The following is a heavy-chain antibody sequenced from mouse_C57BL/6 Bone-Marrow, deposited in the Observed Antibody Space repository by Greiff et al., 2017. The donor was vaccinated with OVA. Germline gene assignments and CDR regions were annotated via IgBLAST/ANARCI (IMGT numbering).Heavy chain of an antibody. CDR2: IYPGSGST. CDR3: ARKNTTVVATFDY. J-gene: IGHJ2*01. Sequence: QVQLQQSGAELVKPGASVKMSCKASGYTFTSYWITWVKQRPGQGLEWIGDIYPGSGSTNYNEKFKSKATLTVDTSSSTAYMQLSSLTSEDSAVYYCARKNTTVVATFDYWGQGTTLTVSS. V-gene: IGHV1-55*01. CDR1: GYTFTSYW. D-gene: IGHD1-1*01.